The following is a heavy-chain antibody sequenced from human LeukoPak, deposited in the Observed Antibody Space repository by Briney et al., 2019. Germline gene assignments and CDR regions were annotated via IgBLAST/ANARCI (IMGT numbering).Heavy chain of an antibody. D-gene: IGHD6-19*01. CDR3: ARKVAVAGKGGFDY. Sequence: ASVKVSCKXSGYTFTGYYMHWVRQAPGQGLERMGRINPNSGGTNYAQKFQGRVTMTRDTSISTAYMELSRLRSDDTAVYYCARKVAVAGKGGFDYWGQGTLVTVSS. CDR1: GYTFTGYY. V-gene: IGHV1-2*06. J-gene: IGHJ4*02. CDR2: INPNSGGT.